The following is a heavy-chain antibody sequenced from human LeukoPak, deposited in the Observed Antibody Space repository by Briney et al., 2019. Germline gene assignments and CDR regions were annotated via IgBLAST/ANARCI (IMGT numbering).Heavy chain of an antibody. V-gene: IGHV6-1*01. J-gene: IGHJ4*02. CDR3: ARVRDGGGYVGY. D-gene: IGHD5-24*01. Sequence: SQTHSLTCAISGASGSSSSAAWNWIRQSPSKGLEWLGRTYYRSKWYNDYAVSVKSRITISPDTSKNQFSLQLNSVTAADTAVYYCARVRDGGGYVGYWGQGTLVSVSS. CDR1: GASGSSSSAA. CDR2: TYYRSKWYN.